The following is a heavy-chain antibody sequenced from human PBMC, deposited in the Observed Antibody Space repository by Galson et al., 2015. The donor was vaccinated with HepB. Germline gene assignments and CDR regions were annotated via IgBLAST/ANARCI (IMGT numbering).Heavy chain of an antibody. CDR2: INGDGSST. CDR3: AGGYDSDWSVSIGY. CDR1: GFTFSSYW. Sequence: SLRLSCAASGFTFSSYWMHWVRQVPGKGLVWVSRINGDGSSTTYADSVKGRFTISRDNAKNTLSLQMNSLRAEDTAVYYCAGGYDSDWSVSIGYWGQGTLVTVSS. V-gene: IGHV3-74*01. D-gene: IGHD6-19*01. J-gene: IGHJ4*02.